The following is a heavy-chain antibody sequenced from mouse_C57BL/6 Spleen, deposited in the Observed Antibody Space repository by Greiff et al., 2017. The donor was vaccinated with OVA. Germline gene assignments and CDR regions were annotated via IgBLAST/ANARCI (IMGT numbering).Heavy chain of an antibody. CDR3: AKKGALDYDYDRYWYFDV. CDR1: GFSLTSYG. D-gene: IGHD2-4*01. CDR2: IWGDGST. V-gene: IGHV2-3*01. Sequence: QVQLQQSGPGLVAPSQSLSITCTVSGFSLTSYGVSWVRQPPGKGLEWLGVIWGDGSTNYHSALISRLSISKDNSKSQVFLKLNSLQTDDTATYYCAKKGALDYDYDRYWYFDVWGTGTTVTVSS. J-gene: IGHJ1*03.